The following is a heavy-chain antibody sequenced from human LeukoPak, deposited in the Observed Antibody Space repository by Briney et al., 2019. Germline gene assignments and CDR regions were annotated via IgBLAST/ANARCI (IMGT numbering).Heavy chain of an antibody. CDR3: ARVGSYCMDV. J-gene: IGHJ6*03. Sequence: SETLSLTGSVSGGSISSYYWSWIRQPPGKGLEYIGHVHDSGSTKYNPSLKSRVTISIDTSKNHFSLKLSSVAAADTAVYYCARVGSYCMDVWGKGSTVTVSS. CDR1: GGSISSYY. CDR2: VHDSGST. D-gene: IGHD1-26*01. V-gene: IGHV4-59*01.